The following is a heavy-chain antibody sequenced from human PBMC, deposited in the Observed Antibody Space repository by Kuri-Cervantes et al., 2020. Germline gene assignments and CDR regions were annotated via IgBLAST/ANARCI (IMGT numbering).Heavy chain of an antibody. CDR3: ARGRQWLIDY. D-gene: IGHD6-19*01. CDR2: IIPIFGTA. V-gene: IGHV1-69*13. CDR1: GYTFTSYG. J-gene: IGHJ4*02. Sequence: SVKVSCKASGYTFTSYGISWVRQAPGQGLEWMGGIIPIFGTANYAQKFQGRVTITADESTSTAYMELSSLRSEDTAVYYCARGRQWLIDYWGQGTLVTVSS.